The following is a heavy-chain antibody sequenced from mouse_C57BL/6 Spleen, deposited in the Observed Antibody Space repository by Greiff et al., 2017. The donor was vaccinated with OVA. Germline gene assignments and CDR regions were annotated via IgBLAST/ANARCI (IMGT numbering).Heavy chain of an antibody. J-gene: IGHJ4*01. Sequence: QVQLQQPGAELVKPGASVKMSCKASGYTFTSYWITWVKQRPGQGLEWIGDIYPGSGSTNYNEKFKSKATLTVDTSSSTAYMQLSSPTSEDSAVYYCARNDGNYYAMDYWGQGTSVTVSS. CDR1: GYTFTSYW. D-gene: IGHD2-12*01. CDR2: IYPGSGST. V-gene: IGHV1-55*01. CDR3: ARNDGNYYAMDY.